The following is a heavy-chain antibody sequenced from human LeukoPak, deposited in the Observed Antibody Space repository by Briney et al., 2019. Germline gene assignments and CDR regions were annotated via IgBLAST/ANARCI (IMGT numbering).Heavy chain of an antibody. CDR1: GGSFSGYY. J-gene: IGHJ4*02. CDR2: INYSGST. D-gene: IGHD5-12*01. V-gene: IGHV4-34*01. Sequence: PSETLSLTCAVYGGSFSGYYWTWVRQPPGKGLEWIGEINYSGSTTYNPSLKSRVTISVDTSEKQVPLKLSSVTAADTAVYYCARGAIVATITDYWGQGTLVTVSS. CDR3: ARGAIVATITDY.